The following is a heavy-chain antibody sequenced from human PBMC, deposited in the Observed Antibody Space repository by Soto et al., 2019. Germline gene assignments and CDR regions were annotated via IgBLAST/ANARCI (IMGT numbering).Heavy chain of an antibody. D-gene: IGHD3-9*01. CDR3: ARRYSAWLLSVLSWFDP. V-gene: IGHV4-34*01. CDR2: INHSGST. Sequence: QVQLQQWGAGLLKPSETLSLTCAVYGGSFSGYYWSWIRQPPGKGLEWIGEINHSGSTNYNPSLKSRVTISVVTSKKRLSLSLGSGSAADTAVYYCARRYSAWLLSVLSWFDPWGRGTLVTISS. J-gene: IGHJ5*02. CDR1: GGSFSGYY.